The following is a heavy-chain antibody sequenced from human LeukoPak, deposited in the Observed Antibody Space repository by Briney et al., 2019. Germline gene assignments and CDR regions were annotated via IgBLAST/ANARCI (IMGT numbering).Heavy chain of an antibody. CDR1: GFTFSSYG. CDR2: ISYDGSNK. J-gene: IGHJ4*02. CDR3: ARDREKAADLGY. V-gene: IGHV3-30*03. D-gene: IGHD6-13*01. Sequence: PGRSLRLSCAASGFTFSSYGMHWVRQAPGKGLEWVAVISYDGSNKYYADSVKGRFTISRDNSKNTLYLQMNSLRAEDTAVYYCARDREKAADLGYWGQGTLVTVSS.